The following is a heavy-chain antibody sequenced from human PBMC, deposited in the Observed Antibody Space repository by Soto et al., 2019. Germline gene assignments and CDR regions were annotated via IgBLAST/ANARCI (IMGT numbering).Heavy chain of an antibody. CDR2: IYYSGST. CDR1: GGSISSGGYY. Sequence: SETLSLTCTVSGGSISSGGYYWSWIRQHPGKGLEWIGYIYYSGSTYYNPSLKSRVTISVDTSKNQFSLKLSSVTAADTAVYYCARERSVVVPAASTNDAFDIWGQGTMVTVSS. CDR3: ARERSVVVPAASTNDAFDI. J-gene: IGHJ3*02. V-gene: IGHV4-31*03. D-gene: IGHD2-2*01.